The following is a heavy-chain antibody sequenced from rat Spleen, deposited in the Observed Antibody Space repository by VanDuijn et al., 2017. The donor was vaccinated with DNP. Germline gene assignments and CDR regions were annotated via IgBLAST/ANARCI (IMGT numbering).Heavy chain of an antibody. Sequence: EVQLVESGGGLVQPGRSLKLSCAASGFTFSDYNMAWVRQAPTKGLEWVATISSGGGDTYYRDSVKGRFTISRDNAKNTLYLQMDSLRSEDTATYYCARQSAAISTGFAYWGQGTLVTVSS. J-gene: IGHJ3*01. D-gene: IGHD1-2*01. V-gene: IGHV5-25*01. CDR1: GFTFSDYN. CDR3: ARQSAAISTGFAY. CDR2: ISSGGGDT.